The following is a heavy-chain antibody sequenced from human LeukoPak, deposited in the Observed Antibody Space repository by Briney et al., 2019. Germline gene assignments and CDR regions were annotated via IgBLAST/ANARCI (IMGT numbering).Heavy chain of an antibody. CDR1: GGSISSYY. CDR3: ARNQEDSGTDY. D-gene: IGHD3-10*01. CDR2: IYYSGTT. J-gene: IGHJ4*02. V-gene: IGHV4-59*06. Sequence: SETLSLTCTVSGGSISSYYWSWIRQHPGKGLEWIGYIYYSGTTYYNPSLKSRVTISLDTSKNQFSLKLSSVTAADTAVYYCARNQEDSGTDYWGQGTLVTVSS.